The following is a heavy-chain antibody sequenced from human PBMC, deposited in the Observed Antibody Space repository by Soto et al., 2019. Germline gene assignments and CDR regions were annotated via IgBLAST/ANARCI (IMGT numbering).Heavy chain of an antibody. J-gene: IGHJ6*02. CDR2: INPNSGGT. Sequence: ASVKVSCKASGYTFTGYYMHWVRQAPGQGLEWMGWINPNSGGTNYAQKFQGRVTMTRDTSISTAYMELSRLRSDDTAVYYCAKEGFRTGSYFDYYYYGMDVSGQCTTVTHS. V-gene: IGHV1-2*02. D-gene: IGHD3-10*01. CDR3: AKEGFRTGSYFDYYYYGMDV. CDR1: GYTFTGYY.